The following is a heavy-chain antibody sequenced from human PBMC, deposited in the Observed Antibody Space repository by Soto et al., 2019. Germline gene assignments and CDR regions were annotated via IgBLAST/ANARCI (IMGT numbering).Heavy chain of an antibody. CDR1: GGSISSSSYY. CDR3: ARSMTTVVTLDY. CDR2: IDYSGST. Sequence: QLQLQESGPGLVKPSETLSLTCTVSGGSISSSSYYWGWIRQPPGKGLEWIGSIDYSGSTYYNPSLKSRVTISVDTSKNQFFRKLSSVTAADTAVYYCARSMTTVVTLDYWGQGTLGTVSS. V-gene: IGHV4-39*01. D-gene: IGHD4-17*01. J-gene: IGHJ4*02.